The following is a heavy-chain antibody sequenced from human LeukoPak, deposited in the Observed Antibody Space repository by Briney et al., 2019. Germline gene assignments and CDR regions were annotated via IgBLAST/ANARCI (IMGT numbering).Heavy chain of an antibody. CDR2: INSDSGGT. V-gene: IGHV1-2*02. D-gene: IGHD6-6*01. J-gene: IGHJ5*02. Sequence: GASVKVSCKASGYTFTGVFIHWVRQAPGQGLEWMGWINSDSGGTNYARKFQGRVTMTRDTSISTAYMELSSLRSDDTAVFYCARGNIATCRGENWFDPWGQGTLVTVSS. CDR1: GYTFTGVF. CDR3: ARGNIATCRGENWFDP.